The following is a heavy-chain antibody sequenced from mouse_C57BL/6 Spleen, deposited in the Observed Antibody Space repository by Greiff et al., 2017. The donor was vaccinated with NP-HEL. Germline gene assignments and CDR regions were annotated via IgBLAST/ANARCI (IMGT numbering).Heavy chain of an antibody. J-gene: IGHJ2*01. D-gene: IGHD1-1*01. CDR1: GFTFSDYG. CDR2: ISSGSSTI. V-gene: IGHV5-17*01. Sequence: EVQRVESGGGLVKPGGSLKLSCAASGFTFSDYGMHWVRQAPEKGLEWVAYISSGSSTIYYADPVKGRLPISRAKAKNPLFLQMTSLRSEDTAMYYGASPSSSYLYYFDYWGQGTTLTVSS. CDR3: ASPSSSYLYYFDY.